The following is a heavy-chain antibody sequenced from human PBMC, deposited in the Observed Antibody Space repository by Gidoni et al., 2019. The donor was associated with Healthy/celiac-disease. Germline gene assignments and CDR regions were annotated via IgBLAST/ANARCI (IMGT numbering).Heavy chain of an antibody. D-gene: IGHD6-13*01. J-gene: IGHJ4*02. CDR3: ARKTGYSSKPFDY. CDR2: INHSGST. CDR1: GGSFRVYY. V-gene: IGHV4-34*01. Sequence: QVQLQQWGAGLLKPSDTLSLTCAVYGGSFRVYYWSWIRQPPGKGLEWIGEINHSGSTNYNPSLKSRVTISVDTSKNQFSLKLSSVTAADTAVYYCARKTGYSSKPFDYWGQGTLVTVSS.